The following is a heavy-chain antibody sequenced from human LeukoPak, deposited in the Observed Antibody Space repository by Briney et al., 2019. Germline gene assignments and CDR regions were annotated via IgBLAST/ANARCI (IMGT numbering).Heavy chain of an antibody. CDR3: ASRASYGHFDY. CDR2: ISVSGGST. J-gene: IGHJ4*02. D-gene: IGHD5-18*01. Sequence: PGGSLRLSCAASGFTFSTYAMTWVRQAPGKGLEWVSVISVSGGSTYYTDSVEGRFTISRDNSKNTLYLQMNSLRAEDTAVYYCASRASYGHFDYWGQGTLVTVSS. CDR1: GFTFSTYA. V-gene: IGHV3-23*01.